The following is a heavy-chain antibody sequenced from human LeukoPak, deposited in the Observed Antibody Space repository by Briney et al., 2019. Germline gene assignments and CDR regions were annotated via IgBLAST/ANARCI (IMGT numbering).Heavy chain of an antibody. CDR2: IYYSGST. J-gene: IGHJ4*02. V-gene: IGHV4-59*12. D-gene: IGHD6-19*01. CDR3: ARDRSRIAVAGI. Sequence: KSSETLSLTCTVSGGSISSYYWSWIRQPPGKGLEWIGYIYYSGSTNYNPSLKSRVTISVDTSKNQFSLKLSSVTAADTAVYYCARDRSRIAVAGIWGQGTLVTVSS. CDR1: GGSISSYY.